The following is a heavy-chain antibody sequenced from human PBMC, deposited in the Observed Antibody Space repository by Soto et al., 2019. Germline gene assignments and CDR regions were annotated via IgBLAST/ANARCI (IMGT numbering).Heavy chain of an antibody. V-gene: IGHV3-15*07. D-gene: IGHD3-22*01. Sequence: PGGSLRLSCAASGFTFSNAWINWVRQTPGKGLEWVGRVKSKTDGGTTDFAAPVKGRFAISRDDSKNVVYLEMNSLKTEDTAIYYCTTDSYITSIIVRFDYWGHGTLVTVSS. CDR2: VKSKTDGGTT. J-gene: IGHJ4*01. CDR1: GFTFSNAW. CDR3: TTDSYITSIIVRFDY.